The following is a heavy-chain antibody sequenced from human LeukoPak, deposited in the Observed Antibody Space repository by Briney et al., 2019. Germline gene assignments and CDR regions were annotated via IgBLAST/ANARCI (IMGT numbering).Heavy chain of an antibody. Sequence: GRSLRLSCAVSGFNFDDYAMHWVRQAPGRGLEWVSGINWKTGNGIYADSVKGRFAISRDNAKNSLYLQMSSLRAEDTALYYCTRRAARWQFDLWGRGTLLTVSS. CDR2: INWKTGNG. CDR3: TRRAARWQFDL. D-gene: IGHD5-24*01. V-gene: IGHV3-9*01. CDR1: GFNFDDYA. J-gene: IGHJ2*01.